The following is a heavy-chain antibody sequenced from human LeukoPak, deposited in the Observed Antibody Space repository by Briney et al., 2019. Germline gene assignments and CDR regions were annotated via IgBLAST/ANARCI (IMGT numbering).Heavy chain of an antibody. CDR1: GFTFDDYG. CDR3: ARSGYSYAKGDYYFDY. J-gene: IGHJ4*02. Sequence: GGSLRLSCAASGFTFDDYGMSRVRQAPGKGLEWVSSISSSSSYIYYADSVKGRFTISRDNAKNSLYLQMNSLRAEDTAVYYCARSGYSYAKGDYYFDYWGQGTLVTVSS. CDR2: ISSSSSYI. D-gene: IGHD5-18*01. V-gene: IGHV3-21*01.